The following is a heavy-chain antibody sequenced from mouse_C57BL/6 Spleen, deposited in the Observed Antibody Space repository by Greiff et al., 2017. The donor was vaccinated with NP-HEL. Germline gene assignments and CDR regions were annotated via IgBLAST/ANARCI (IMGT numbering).Heavy chain of an antibody. Sequence: VQLQQSGAELVRPGASVTLSCKASGYTFTDYEMHWVKQTPVHGLEWIGAIDPETGGTAYNQKFKGKAILTADKSSSTAYMELRSLTSEDSAVYYCTTSYGSRGAWFAYWGQGTLVTVSA. V-gene: IGHV1-15*01. D-gene: IGHD1-1*01. J-gene: IGHJ3*01. CDR2: IDPETGGT. CDR1: GYTFTDYE. CDR3: TTSYGSRGAWFAY.